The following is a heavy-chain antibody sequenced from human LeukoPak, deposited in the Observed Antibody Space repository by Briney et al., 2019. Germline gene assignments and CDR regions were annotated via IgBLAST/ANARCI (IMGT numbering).Heavy chain of an antibody. V-gene: IGHV3-21*01. J-gene: IGHJ5*02. CDR1: GFTFSTYS. CDR3: ARDLEIVVVQASWFYP. Sequence: GGSLRLSCAASGFTFSTYSMNCVRQAPGRGLEWVSSISSSSKYIYYADSVKGRFTISRDDAKNSLYLQMNSLRAEDTAVYYCARDLEIVVVQASWFYPWGQGTLVTVSS. CDR2: ISSSSKYI. D-gene: IGHD2-2*03.